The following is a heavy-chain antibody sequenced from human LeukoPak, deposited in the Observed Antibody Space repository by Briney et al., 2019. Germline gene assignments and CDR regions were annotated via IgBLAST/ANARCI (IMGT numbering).Heavy chain of an antibody. CDR2: ITSDGSST. D-gene: IGHD4-17*01. CDR3: AKGGATVIDY. J-gene: IGHJ4*02. Sequence: GRSLRPPCAAAGFTFSNYWMHSVRQAPGKWLVWVSRITSDGSSTTSADSVKGRFTISRDNAKNTLYLQMNSLRAEDTAVYYCAKGGATVIDYWGQGTLVTVSS. CDR1: GFTFSNYW. V-gene: IGHV3-74*01.